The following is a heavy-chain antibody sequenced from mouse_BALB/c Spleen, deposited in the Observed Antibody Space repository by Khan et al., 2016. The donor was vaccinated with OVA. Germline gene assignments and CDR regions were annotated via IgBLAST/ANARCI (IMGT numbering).Heavy chain of an antibody. D-gene: IGHD2-1*01. Sequence: EVELVESGGDLVKPGGSLKLSCAASGFTFSSYGMSWVRQTPDKRLEWVATTTSGGSYTYYPDSVKGRFTISRDNAKNTLYLQMTSLKSKDTAMYYCARLGNSWGQGTLVTVSA. CDR1: GFTFSSYG. V-gene: IGHV5-6*01. J-gene: IGHJ3*01. CDR2: TTSGGSYT. CDR3: ARLGNS.